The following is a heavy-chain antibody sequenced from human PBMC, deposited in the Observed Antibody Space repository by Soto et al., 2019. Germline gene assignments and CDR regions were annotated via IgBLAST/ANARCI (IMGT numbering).Heavy chain of an antibody. CDR1: GGSFSGYY. CDR3: ARGFNLGGGYDHYGMDV. CDR2: INHSGST. D-gene: IGHD5-12*01. J-gene: IGHJ6*02. Sequence: SETLSLTCAVYGGSFSGYYWSWIRQPPGKGLEWIGEINHSGSTNYNPSLKSRVTISVDTSKNQFSLKLSSVTAADTAVYYCARGFNLGGGYDHYGMDVWGQGTTVTVSS. V-gene: IGHV4-34*01.